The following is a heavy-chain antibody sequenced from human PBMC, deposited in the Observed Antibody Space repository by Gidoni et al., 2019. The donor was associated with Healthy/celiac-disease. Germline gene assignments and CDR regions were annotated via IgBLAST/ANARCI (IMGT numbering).Heavy chain of an antibody. V-gene: IGHV3-21*01. CDR1: GFTFRSYS. D-gene: IGHD3-22*01. CDR2: ISSSSSYI. Sequence: EVQLVESGGGLVKPGGSLRLSCAASGFTFRSYSMNWVRQAPGKGLEWVSSISSSSSYIYYADSVKGRFTISRDNAKNSLYLQMNSLRAEDTAVYYAVYDSSGYLTNDAFDIWGQGTMVTVSS. J-gene: IGHJ3*02. CDR3: VYDSSGYLTNDAFDI.